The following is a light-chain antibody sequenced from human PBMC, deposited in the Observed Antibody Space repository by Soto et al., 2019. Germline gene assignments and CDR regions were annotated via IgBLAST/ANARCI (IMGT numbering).Light chain of an antibody. V-gene: IGKV4-1*01. J-gene: IGKJ3*01. Sequence: DIVMTQSPESLAVSLGERATINCKSSQSVLYSSDNKNYLSWYQQKPGHPPKLLIYWASTRESGVPDRFSGSGSGTDFTLTISSLQAEDVAVYYCQQDYSLPLTFGPGTKVDVK. CDR3: QQDYSLPLT. CDR1: QSVLYSSDNKNY. CDR2: WAS.